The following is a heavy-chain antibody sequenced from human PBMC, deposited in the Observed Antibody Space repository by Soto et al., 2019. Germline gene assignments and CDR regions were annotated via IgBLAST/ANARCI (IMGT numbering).Heavy chain of an antibody. CDR3: ARGLLRMTLNWFDP. Sequence: QVQLQESGPGLVKPSGTLSLTCAVSGGSISDSNWWSWVRQPPGRGLEWIGEIYHSGSTNYNPSLRSRVTMSVDKSKNQFSLKLTSVTAADTAVYYCARGLLRMTLNWFDPWGQGTLVTVSS. D-gene: IGHD4-17*01. CDR2: IYHSGST. J-gene: IGHJ5*02. CDR1: GGSISDSNW. V-gene: IGHV4-4*02.